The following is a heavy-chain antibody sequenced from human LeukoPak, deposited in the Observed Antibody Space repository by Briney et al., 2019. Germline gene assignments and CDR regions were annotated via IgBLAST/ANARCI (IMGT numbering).Heavy chain of an antibody. D-gene: IGHD2-8*01. CDR3: ARVVPPYSFQPIDY. J-gene: IGHJ4*02. CDR1: GFTFSSYS. CDR2: ISSSTTYI. Sequence: GGSLRLSCAASGFTFSSYSMNWVHQAPGKGLEWVSSISSSTTYIYYADSVKGRFTVSRDNAKSSLYLQMNSLRAEDTAVYYCARVVPPYSFQPIDYWGQGTLVTVSS. V-gene: IGHV3-21*01.